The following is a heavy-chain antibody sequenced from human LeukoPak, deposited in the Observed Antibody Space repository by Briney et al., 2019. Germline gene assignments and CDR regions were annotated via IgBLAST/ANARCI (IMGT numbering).Heavy chain of an antibody. CDR1: GFTFSSYA. CDR2: ISGSGGST. Sequence: GGSLTLSCAASGFTFSSYAMSWLRQAPGKGLKWVADISGSGGSTYYADSVKGRLTSSRDNSKNTLYLQMNSLPAEDTAVYYCAKGLDGSGSTHWGQGTLVTVSS. CDR3: AKGLDGSGSTH. D-gene: IGHD3-10*01. J-gene: IGHJ4*02. V-gene: IGHV3-23*01.